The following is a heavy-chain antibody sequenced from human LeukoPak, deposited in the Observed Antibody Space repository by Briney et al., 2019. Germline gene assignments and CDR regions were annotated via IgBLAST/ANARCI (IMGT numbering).Heavy chain of an antibody. V-gene: IGHV3-30*18. CDR3: AKDEALLWFGELFN. CDR2: ISYDGSNK. J-gene: IGHJ4*02. CDR1: GFTFSSYG. D-gene: IGHD3-10*01. Sequence: PGGSLRLSCAASGFTFSSYGMHWVRQAPGKGLEWVAVISYDGSNKYYADSVKGRFTISRDNSKNTLYPQMNSLRAEDTAVYYCAKDEALLWFGELFNWGQGTLVTVSS.